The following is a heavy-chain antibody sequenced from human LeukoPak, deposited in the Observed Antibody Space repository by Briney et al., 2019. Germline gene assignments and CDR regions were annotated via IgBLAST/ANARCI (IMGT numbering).Heavy chain of an antibody. J-gene: IGHJ4*02. V-gene: IGHV1-69*01. CDR1: GCTFSSYA. Sequence: SAVKVSCKASGCTFSSYAISWVRQAPGQGLEWMGGIIPIFGTANYAQKCQGRVTITADESTSTAYMELSSLRSEDTAVYYWGRHEWELTDFDYWGQGTLVTVSS. CDR2: IIPIFGTA. D-gene: IGHD1-26*01. CDR3: GRHEWELTDFDY.